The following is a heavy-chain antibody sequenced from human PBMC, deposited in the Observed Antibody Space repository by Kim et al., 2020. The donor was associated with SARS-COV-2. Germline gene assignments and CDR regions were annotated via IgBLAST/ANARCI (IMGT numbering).Heavy chain of an antibody. Sequence: GQGIALRGWRNTNTGNPTYAQGFTGRFVFSLDTSVSTAYLQISSLKAEDTAVYYCASTFWSGYTSWFEPWGQGTLVTVSS. V-gene: IGHV7-4-1*02. CDR2: RNTNTGNP. J-gene: IGHJ5*02. D-gene: IGHD3-3*01. CDR3: ASTFWSGYTSWFEP.